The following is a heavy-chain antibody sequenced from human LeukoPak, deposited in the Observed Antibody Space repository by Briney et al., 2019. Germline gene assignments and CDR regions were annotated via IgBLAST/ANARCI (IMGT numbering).Heavy chain of an antibody. J-gene: IGHJ4*02. Sequence: PGGSLRLSCAGSGFTFSNYAMHWVRQAPGKGLEWVALILYDGRNKYYADSVKGRFTVSRDNSKNTLYLQMNSLRAEDTAVYYCAKYDSSGYAFDSWGQGTLVTVSS. CDR3: AKYDSSGYAFDS. CDR1: GFTFSNYA. V-gene: IGHV3-30-3*02. CDR2: ILYDGRNK. D-gene: IGHD3-22*01.